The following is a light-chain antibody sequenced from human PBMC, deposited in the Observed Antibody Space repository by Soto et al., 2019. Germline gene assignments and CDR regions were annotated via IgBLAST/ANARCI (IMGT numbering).Light chain of an antibody. CDR1: SSDVGGYNY. CDR2: EVS. CDR3: SSYRSSRTVI. J-gene: IGLJ2*01. Sequence: QSALTQPASVSXXPGQSITIACTGTSSDVGGYNYVSWYQHHPGKAPKLMIYEVSNRPSGVSNRFSGSKSGNTASLSISGLQAEDEADYYCSSYRSSRTVIFGGGTKLTVL. V-gene: IGLV2-14*01.